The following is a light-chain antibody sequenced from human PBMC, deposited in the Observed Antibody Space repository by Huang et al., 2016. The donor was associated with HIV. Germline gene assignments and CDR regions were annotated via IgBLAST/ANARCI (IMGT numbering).Light chain of an antibody. Sequence: DIQMTQSPSSLSASVGDRVTITCRASQSISTFLNWYQQRPGTAPKLRIHAASRLQSGVPSRFSVTGSGTHVTLTISSLQPEDFATYYCQQSSSAPLTFGGGTKVEIK. CDR2: AAS. CDR3: QQSSSAPLT. CDR1: QSISTF. J-gene: IGKJ4*01. V-gene: IGKV1-39*01.